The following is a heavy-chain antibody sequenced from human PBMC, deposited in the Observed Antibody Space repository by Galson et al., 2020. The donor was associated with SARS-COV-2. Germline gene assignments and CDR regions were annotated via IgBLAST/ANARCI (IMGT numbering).Heavy chain of an antibody. CDR3: VKFWGGFLGLDYDFWSGYAGNLAGVDYYYYMDV. J-gene: IGHJ6*03. CDR2: ISSNGGST. V-gene: IGHV3-64D*06. Sequence: GGSLRLSCSASGFTFSSYAMHWVRQAPGKGLEYVSAISSNGGSTYYADSVKGRFTISRDNSKNTLYLQMSSLRAEDTAVYYCVKFWGGFLGLDYDFWSGYAGNLAGVDYYYYMDVWGKGTTVTVSS. CDR1: GFTFSSYA. D-gene: IGHD3-3*01.